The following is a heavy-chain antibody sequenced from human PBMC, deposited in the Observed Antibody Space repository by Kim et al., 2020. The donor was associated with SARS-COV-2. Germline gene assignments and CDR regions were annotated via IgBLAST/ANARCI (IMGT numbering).Heavy chain of an antibody. V-gene: IGHV3-30*03. D-gene: IGHD6-19*01. J-gene: IGHJ4*02. Sequence: YADSVKGRFTISRDNSKNTLYLQMNSLRAEDTAVYYCARPPVAVAGYFDYWGQGTLVTVSS. CDR3: ARPPVAVAGYFDY.